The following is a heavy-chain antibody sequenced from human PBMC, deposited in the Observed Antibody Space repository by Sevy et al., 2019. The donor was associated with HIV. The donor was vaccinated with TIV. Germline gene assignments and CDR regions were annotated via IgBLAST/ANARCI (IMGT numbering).Heavy chain of an antibody. CDR2: ISSSSRYI. Sequence: ASVKVSCKVFGYSLSKLSMNWVRQAPGKGLEWVSSISSSSRYIYYADSMKGRFTISRDNAKNSLYLQMNSLRAEDTAVYYCARVVAYCSGGSCFPGYYYGMDVWGQGTTVTVSS. J-gene: IGHJ6*02. CDR1: GYSLSKLS. D-gene: IGHD2-15*01. CDR3: ARVVAYCSGGSCFPGYYYGMDV. V-gene: IGHV3-21*01.